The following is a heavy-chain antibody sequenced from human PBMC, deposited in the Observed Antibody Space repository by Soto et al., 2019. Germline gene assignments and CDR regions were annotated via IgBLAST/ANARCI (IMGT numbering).Heavy chain of an antibody. D-gene: IGHD3-16*01. Sequence: QITLRESGPSLVKPTQTLTLTCTFSGFSLNTSGVGVGWIRQPPGKALEWLALIFWNGDHHYSPSLKSRLTITKDTSKNKVVLTMTTLGPVDTPTYYCAHNVGRAYLTGFNRWGQGTLVTVS. V-gene: IGHV2-5*01. CDR1: GFSLNTSGVG. J-gene: IGHJ4*02. CDR3: AHNVGRAYLTGFNR. CDR2: IFWNGDH.